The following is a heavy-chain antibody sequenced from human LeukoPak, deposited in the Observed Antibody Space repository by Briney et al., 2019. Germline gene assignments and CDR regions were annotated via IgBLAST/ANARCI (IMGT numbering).Heavy chain of an antibody. Sequence: GGSLRLSCAASGFTFSGSSIHWVRQASGKGLEWVGRIRSKGNSHATAYAASVNGRFTISRDDSKNTAYLQMNSLKTEDTAVYYCTAGFSYGERLFDYWGQGTLVTVSS. V-gene: IGHV3-73*01. CDR3: TAGFSYGERLFDY. CDR2: IRSKGNSHAT. CDR1: GFTFSGSS. D-gene: IGHD5-18*01. J-gene: IGHJ4*02.